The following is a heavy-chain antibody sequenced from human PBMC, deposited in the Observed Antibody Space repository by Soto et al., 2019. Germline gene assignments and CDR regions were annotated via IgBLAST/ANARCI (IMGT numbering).Heavy chain of an antibody. CDR2: MNPNSGNT. J-gene: IGHJ4*02. CDR3: AGVGMVRGVSDY. D-gene: IGHD3-10*01. Sequence: QVQLVQSGAEVKKPGASVKVSCKASGYTFTSYDINWVRQATGQGLEWMGWMNPNSGNTGYAQKCQGRVTMTRNTSISTAYMELSSLRSEDTAVYYCAGVGMVRGVSDYWGQGTLVTVSS. V-gene: IGHV1-8*01. CDR1: GYTFTSYD.